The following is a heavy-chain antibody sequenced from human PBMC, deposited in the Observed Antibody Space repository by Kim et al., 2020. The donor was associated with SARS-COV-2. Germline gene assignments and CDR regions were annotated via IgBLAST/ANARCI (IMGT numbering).Heavy chain of an antibody. D-gene: IGHD6-13*01. Sequence: STGNYRYHADSVKGRFTISRDNAQNSLFLQINSLRAEDTAVYYCAKGAGGPWGQGTLVTVSS. CDR3: AKGAGGP. J-gene: IGHJ5*02. V-gene: IGHV3-21*01. CDR2: STGNYR.